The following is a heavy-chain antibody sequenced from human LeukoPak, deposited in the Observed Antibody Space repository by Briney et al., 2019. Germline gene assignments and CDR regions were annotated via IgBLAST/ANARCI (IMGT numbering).Heavy chain of an antibody. J-gene: IGHJ6*02. CDR1: EFTFSNYN. CDR3: TRGHGGMDV. CDR2: ISSSSSYM. V-gene: IGHV3-21*01. Sequence: GGSLRLSCAASEFTFSNYNMNWVRQAPGGGLEWVSSISSSSSYMYYADSVEGRFTISRDDSENRLYLQINSLRAEDTAVYYCTRGHGGMDVWGQGTTVTVSS.